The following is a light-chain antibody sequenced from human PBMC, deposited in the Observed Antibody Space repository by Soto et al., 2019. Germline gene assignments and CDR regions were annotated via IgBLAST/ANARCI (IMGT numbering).Light chain of an antibody. J-gene: IGKJ1*01. CDR2: DAS. V-gene: IGKV1-5*01. CDR3: QQYNSPTWT. CDR1: QSISSW. Sequence: DIQMTQSPSTLSASVGDRVTITCRASQSISSWFAWYQQKPGKAPKLLIYDASSLESGVPSSFSGSGSGTEFTLPISSLQPDDFATYYCQQYNSPTWTFGQGTKVEIK.